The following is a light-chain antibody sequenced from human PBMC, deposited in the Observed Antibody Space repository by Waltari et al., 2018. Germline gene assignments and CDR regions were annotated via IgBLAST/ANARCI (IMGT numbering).Light chain of an antibody. CDR3: QQYYSTPPT. V-gene: IGKV4-1*01. CDR1: QSVLYSSNNKNY. CDR2: WAS. Sequence: DIVMTQSPDSLAVSLGDRAPITCKSSQSVLYSSNNKNYLAWYQQKPGQPPKLLIYWASTRESGVPDRFSGSGSGTDFTLTISSLQAEDVAVYYCQQYYSTPPTFGQGTKLEIK. J-gene: IGKJ2*01.